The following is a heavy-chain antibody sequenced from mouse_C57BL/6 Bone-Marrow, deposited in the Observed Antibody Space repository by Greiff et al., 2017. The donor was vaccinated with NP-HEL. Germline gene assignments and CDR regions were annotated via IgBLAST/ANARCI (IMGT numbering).Heavy chain of an antibody. CDR1: GYTFTSYW. CDR2: IYPSDSET. V-gene: IGHV1-61*01. CDR3: AREGGLRVYFDY. J-gene: IGHJ2*01. D-gene: IGHD2-4*01. Sequence: QVQLQQPGAELVRPGSSVKLSCKASGYTFTSYWMDWVKQRPGQGLEWIGNIYPSDSETHYNQKFKDKATLTVDKSSSTAYMQLSSLTSEDSAVYYCAREGGLRVYFDYWGQGTTLTVSS.